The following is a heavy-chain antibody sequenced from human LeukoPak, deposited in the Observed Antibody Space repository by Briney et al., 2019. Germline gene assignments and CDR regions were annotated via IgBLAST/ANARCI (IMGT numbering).Heavy chain of an antibody. Sequence: GGSLRLSCAASGFTFSSYAMHWVRQAPGKGLEWVAVISYDGSNKYYADSVKGRFTISRDNSKDTLYLQMNSLRAEDTAMYYCARDGSGSRRPGRYFDYWGQGTLVTVSS. J-gene: IGHJ4*02. CDR3: ARDGSGSRRPGRYFDY. D-gene: IGHD3-10*01. CDR1: GFTFSSYA. CDR2: ISYDGSNK. V-gene: IGHV3-30*04.